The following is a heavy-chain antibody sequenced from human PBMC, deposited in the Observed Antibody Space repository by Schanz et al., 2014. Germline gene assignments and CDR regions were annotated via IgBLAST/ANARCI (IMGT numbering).Heavy chain of an antibody. CDR2: IKSDGSRI. V-gene: IGHV3-74*01. Sequence: EVQLVESGGGLVQPGGSLRLSCAASGFTFSRDWMHWVRQAPGKGLLWVSRIKSDGSRITYADSVKGRFTISRDNAKNTLYLQMNSLRAEDTAVYFCARDGGRDGYNLAFDVWGQGTLVTVSS. CDR1: GFTFSRDW. D-gene: IGHD5-12*01. J-gene: IGHJ3*01. CDR3: ARDGGRDGYNLAFDV.